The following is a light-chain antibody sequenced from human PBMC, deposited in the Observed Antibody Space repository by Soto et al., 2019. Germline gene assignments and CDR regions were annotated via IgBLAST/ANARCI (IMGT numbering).Light chain of an antibody. V-gene: IGKV3-20*01. CDR3: QQYGSPGT. CDR2: GAS. J-gene: IGKJ1*01. CDR1: QSVSNNY. Sequence: DMVVTRSPCTRPLSPWERPTLSVRASQSVSNNYLGWYQQPPGPATRLLIYGASNRATGIPDRFSGSGCGTDFTLTISRLESEDFAVYYCQQYGSPGTFGQGTKVDIK.